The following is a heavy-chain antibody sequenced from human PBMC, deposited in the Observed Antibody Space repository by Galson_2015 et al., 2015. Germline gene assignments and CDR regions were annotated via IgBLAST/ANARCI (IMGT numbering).Heavy chain of an antibody. V-gene: IGHV4-61*02. Sequence: TLSLTCTVSGCSISRGSYSWGWIRRPTGRGQEWIGRIYTSGSTNYNPSLKSRVPMSVDTSKNQFSLKLSSSTAADTAVSYCARVIAVACNPQTGTGRNNWFDPWGQGTLVTVST. D-gene: IGHD6-19*01. CDR2: IYTSGST. CDR1: GCSISRGSYS. J-gene: IGHJ5*02. CDR3: ARVIAVACNPQTGTGRNNWFDP.